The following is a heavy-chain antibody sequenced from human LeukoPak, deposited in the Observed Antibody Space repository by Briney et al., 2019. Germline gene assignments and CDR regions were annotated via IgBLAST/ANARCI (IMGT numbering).Heavy chain of an antibody. D-gene: IGHD4-23*01. J-gene: IGHJ6*02. CDR1: GGSFSGYY. V-gene: IGHV4-34*01. CDR2: INHSGST. CDR3: ARGRSTNGGNFYYYYGMDV. Sequence: SETLSLICAVYGGSFSGYYWSWIRQPPGKGLEWIGEINHSGSTNYNPSLKSRVTISVDTSKNQFSLKLSSVTAADTAVYYCARGRSTNGGNFYYYYGMDVWGQGTTVTVSS.